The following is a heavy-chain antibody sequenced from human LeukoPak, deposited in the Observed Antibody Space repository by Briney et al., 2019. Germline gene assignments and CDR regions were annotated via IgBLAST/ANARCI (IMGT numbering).Heavy chain of an antibody. CDR1: GYTFTGYY. CDR2: INPSSGGT. D-gene: IGHD6-13*01. Sequence: ASVKVSCKASGYTFTGYYMHWVRQAPGQGLEWMGWINPSSGGTNYAQKFQGRVTMTRDTSISTAYMELSRLRSDDTAVYYCASPAAGREYYFDYWGQGTLVTVSS. CDR3: ASPAAGREYYFDY. V-gene: IGHV1-2*02. J-gene: IGHJ4*02.